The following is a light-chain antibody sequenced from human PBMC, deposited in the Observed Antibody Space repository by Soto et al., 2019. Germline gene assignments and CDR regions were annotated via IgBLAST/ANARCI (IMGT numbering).Light chain of an antibody. CDR3: TSYAGTYSFFYV. J-gene: IGLJ1*01. Sequence: SALTQPPSASGSPGQSVTISCTGTSSDVVAYNYVSWYQQLPGKAPKLIIYEVSKRPSGVPDRFSGSKSGNTASLTVSGLQAEDEADYYCTSYAGTYSFFYVFGTGTKLTVL. CDR1: SSDVVAYNY. V-gene: IGLV2-8*01. CDR2: EVS.